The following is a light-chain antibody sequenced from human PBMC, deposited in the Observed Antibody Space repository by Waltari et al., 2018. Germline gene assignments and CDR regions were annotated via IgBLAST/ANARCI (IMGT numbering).Light chain of an antibody. Sequence: DVVMTQSPLSLPVTVGQVASISCRSSQSILFSDGKIYLNWFHQRPGQSPRRLIYKVSNRESGVPDRFSGSGSVTDFTLKITRVEAEDVGVYFCMQGAHWPRTFGQGTRVEI. CDR2: KVS. CDR3: MQGAHWPRT. CDR1: QSILFSDGKIY. V-gene: IGKV2-30*01. J-gene: IGKJ1*01.